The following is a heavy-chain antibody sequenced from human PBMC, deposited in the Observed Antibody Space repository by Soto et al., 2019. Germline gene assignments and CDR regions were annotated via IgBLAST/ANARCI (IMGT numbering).Heavy chain of an antibody. J-gene: IGHJ5*02. CDR1: GYTFTSYG. V-gene: IGHV1-18*01. CDR3: AREEYSSSPNWFDP. CDR2: ISAYNGNT. Sequence: ASVKVSCKASGYTFTSYGISWVRQAPGQGLEWMGWISAYNGNTNYAQKLQGRVTMTTDTSTSTAYMELRSLRYDDTAVYYCAREEYSSSPNWFDPWGQGTRVTVSS. D-gene: IGHD6-13*01.